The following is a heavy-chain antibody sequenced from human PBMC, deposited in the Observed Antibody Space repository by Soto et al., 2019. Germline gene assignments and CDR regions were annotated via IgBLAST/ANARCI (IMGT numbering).Heavy chain of an antibody. CDR3: AREWIRLDYYYYYYMDV. CDR2: IIPILGIA. V-gene: IGHV1-69*02. CDR1: GGTFSSYT. D-gene: IGHD5-18*01. Sequence: VASVKVSCKASGGTFSSYTISWVRQAPGQGLEWMGRIIPILGIANYAQKFQGRVTITADKSTSTAYMELSSLRSEDTAVYYCAREWIRLDYYYYYYMDVWGKGTTVTVS. J-gene: IGHJ6*03.